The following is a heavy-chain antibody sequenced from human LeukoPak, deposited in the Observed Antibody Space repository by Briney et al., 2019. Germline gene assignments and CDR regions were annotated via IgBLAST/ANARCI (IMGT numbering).Heavy chain of an antibody. CDR3: AREAPIMVRGWFDP. V-gene: IGHV3-21*01. D-gene: IGHD3-10*01. Sequence: GGSLRLSCAASGFTFNGYIMNWVRQAPGKGLEWVSSITKTGHDTSYADSVRGRFTISRDNAKNSLYLQMNSLRAEDSAVYYCAREAPIMVRGWFDPWGQGTLVTVSS. J-gene: IGHJ5*02. CDR1: GFTFNGYI. CDR2: ITKTGHDT.